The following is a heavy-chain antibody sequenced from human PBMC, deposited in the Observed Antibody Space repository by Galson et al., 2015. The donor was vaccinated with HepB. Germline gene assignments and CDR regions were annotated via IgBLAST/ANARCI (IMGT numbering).Heavy chain of an antibody. CDR2: ISYDGSSK. D-gene: IGHD3-3*01. V-gene: IGHV3-30*04. J-gene: IGHJ4*02. CDR3: ARVGIWSGYYLLLHLDY. Sequence: SLRLSCAASGFTFSDYAMHWVRQAPGKGLEWVAVISYDGSSKYYTDSLKGRFTVSRVNSKNTLYLQMNSLRNEDTAVYYCARVGIWSGYYLLLHLDYWCQGTLLTVSS. CDR1: GFTFSDYA.